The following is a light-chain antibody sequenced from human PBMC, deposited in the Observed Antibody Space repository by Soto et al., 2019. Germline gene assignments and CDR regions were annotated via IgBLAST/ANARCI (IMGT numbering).Light chain of an antibody. CDR2: DTS. V-gene: IGKV3-11*01. J-gene: IGKJ4*01. Sequence: EIVLTQSPATLSLSPGESATLSCRASQSISHFLAWYQQKPGQSPRLLIYDTSSRATGIPGRFSGSGSGTDFTLTIDSLEPEDSAVYYCQQRTDWQTFGGGTKVEI. CDR3: QQRTDWQT. CDR1: QSISHF.